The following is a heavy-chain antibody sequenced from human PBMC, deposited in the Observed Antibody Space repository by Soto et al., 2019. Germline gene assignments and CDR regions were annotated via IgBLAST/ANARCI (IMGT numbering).Heavy chain of an antibody. J-gene: IGHJ4*02. Sequence: GGSLRLSCAASGFPFSSYARSLVRQAPGKGLEWVSAISGNGGSTYYANSVKGRFTISRDNSKNTLYLQMGSLRAEDMAVYYCARDPGSYHFDYWGQGTLVTVSS. D-gene: IGHD1-26*01. CDR3: ARDPGSYHFDY. CDR1: GFPFSSYA. V-gene: IGHV3-64*01. CDR2: ISGNGGST.